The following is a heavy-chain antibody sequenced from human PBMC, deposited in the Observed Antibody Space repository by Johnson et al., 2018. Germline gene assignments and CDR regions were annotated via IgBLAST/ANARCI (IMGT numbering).Heavy chain of an antibody. J-gene: IGHJ6*03. D-gene: IGHD3-3*01. CDR1: GFTFSSFG. Sequence: VQLVQSGGGVVQHRRSLRLSCAASGFTFSSFGMNWVRQAPGKGLEWVAVIWYDGRNQYYADSVKGRFTISRDNSKNTPYLQMTSLSAEDTAVYYCARDSKQPTYYDFWSGYYRDYYYYYYMDVWGKGTTVTVSS. V-gene: IGHV3-33*01. CDR3: ARDSKQPTYYDFWSGYYRDYYYYYYMDV. CDR2: IWYDGRNQ.